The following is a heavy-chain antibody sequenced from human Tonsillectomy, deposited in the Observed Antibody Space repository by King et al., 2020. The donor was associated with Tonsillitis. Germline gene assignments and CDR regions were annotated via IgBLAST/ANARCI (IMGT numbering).Heavy chain of an antibody. CDR1: GFTFSSYA. V-gene: IGHV3-23*04. D-gene: IGHD3-9*01. CDR2: ISGSGGST. Sequence: EVQLVESGGGLVQPGGSLRLSCAASGFTFSSYAMSWVRQAPGKGLEWVSAISGSGGSTYYADSVKGRFTISRDNSKNTLYLQMNSLRAEDTAVYYCAKDKRLRYDILTGSQGGFAFDIWGQGTMVTVSS. CDR3: AKDKRLRYDILTGSQGGFAFDI. J-gene: IGHJ3*02.